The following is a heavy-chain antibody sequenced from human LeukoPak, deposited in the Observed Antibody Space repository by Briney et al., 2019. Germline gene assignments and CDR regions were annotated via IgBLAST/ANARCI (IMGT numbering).Heavy chain of an antibody. J-gene: IGHJ5*01. CDR1: GFTFSGSA. Sequence: PGGSLRLSCAASGFTFSGSAMHWVRQAPGKGLEWVSYISGSGSTVYYAASVRGRFTISRDNAKNSLFLQMNSLRAEDTAVYYCARDRGNSDPGDWFDSWGQGTLVTVSS. CDR3: ARDRGNSDPGDWFDS. D-gene: IGHD4-23*01. V-gene: IGHV3-48*04. CDR2: ISGSGSTV.